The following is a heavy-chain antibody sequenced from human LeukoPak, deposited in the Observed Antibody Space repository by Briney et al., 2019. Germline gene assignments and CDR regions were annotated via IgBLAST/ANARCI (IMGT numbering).Heavy chain of an antibody. D-gene: IGHD4-17*01. CDR1: GGSINSYY. CDR2: IHYSGST. CDR3: ATGYGDFRVEGRYFYS. V-gene: IGHV4-59*01. J-gene: IGHJ4*02. Sequence: SETLSLTCTVSGGSINSYYWSWIRQPPGRGLEWIGSIHYSGSTSYNPSLRSRVTISIDTSKKHFFLKLKSVTAADTAVYYCATGYGDFRVEGRYFYSWGQGTLVTVSS.